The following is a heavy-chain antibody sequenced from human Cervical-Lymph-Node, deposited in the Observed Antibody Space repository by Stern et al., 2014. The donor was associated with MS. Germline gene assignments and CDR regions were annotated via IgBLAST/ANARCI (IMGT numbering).Heavy chain of an antibody. J-gene: IGHJ4*02. Sequence: DQLVESGGDLDKPGGTLRLSCAASGLTFSDYYITWIRQAPGKGPEWVSHISSIGSTTFYADSVKGRFTVARDNAKNSVYLQMNSLTADDTAVYYCARGGRGTSYYWQYWGQGTLVTVSS. D-gene: IGHD1-26*01. CDR1: GLTFSDYY. CDR3: ARGGRGTSYYWQY. V-gene: IGHV3-11*01. CDR2: ISSIGSTT.